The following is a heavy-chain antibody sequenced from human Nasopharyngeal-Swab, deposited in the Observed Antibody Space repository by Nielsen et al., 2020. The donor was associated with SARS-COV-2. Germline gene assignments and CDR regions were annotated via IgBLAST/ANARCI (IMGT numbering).Heavy chain of an antibody. D-gene: IGHD6-19*01. CDR2: ISGSGGTT. Sequence: GGSLRLSCAASGFTFSSYAMSWVRQAPGKGLEWVSAISGSGGTTYYADSVKGRFTISRDNSKNTLYLQMNSLRAEDTAVYYCAKDAGSSGWFRYYFDYWGQGTLVTVSS. V-gene: IGHV3-23*01. CDR1: GFTFSSYA. CDR3: AKDAGSSGWFRYYFDY. J-gene: IGHJ4*02.